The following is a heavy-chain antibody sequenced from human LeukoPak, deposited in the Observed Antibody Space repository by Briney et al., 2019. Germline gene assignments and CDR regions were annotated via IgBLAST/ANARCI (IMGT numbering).Heavy chain of an antibody. D-gene: IGHD4-17*01. J-gene: IGHJ6*03. CDR2: INPNSGGT. V-gene: IGHV1-2*02. CDR1: GYTFTGYY. CDR3: AKMGDYGDYGRGDGYYYYMDV. Sequence: AASVKLSCKASGYTFTGYYMHWVRQAPGQGLEWMGWINPNSGGTNYAQKFQGRATMTRDTSISTAYMEVSRLRSDDTAVYYCAKMGDYGDYGRGDGYYYYMDVWGKGTTVTVSS.